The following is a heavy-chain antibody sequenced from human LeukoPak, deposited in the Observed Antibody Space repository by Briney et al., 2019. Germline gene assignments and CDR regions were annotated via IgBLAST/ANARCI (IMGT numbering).Heavy chain of an antibody. J-gene: IGHJ4*02. CDR3: ARQLTFRIAAAGMDY. D-gene: IGHD6-13*01. V-gene: IGHV5-51*01. CDR1: GYSFTSYW. Sequence: GESLKISCKGSGYSFTSYWIGWVRQMPGKGLEWMGIIYPGDSDTRYSPSFQGQVTISADKSISTAYLQWSSLKASDTAMYYCARQLTFRIAAAGMDYWGQGTLVTVSS. CDR2: IYPGDSDT.